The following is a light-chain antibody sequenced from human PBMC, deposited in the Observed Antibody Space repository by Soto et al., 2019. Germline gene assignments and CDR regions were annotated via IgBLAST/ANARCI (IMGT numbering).Light chain of an antibody. CDR2: DVS. J-gene: IGLJ1*01. V-gene: IGLV2-11*01. CDR3: CSYAGSYTYV. CDR1: SSDVGGYNY. Sequence: QSVLTQPRSVSGSPGQSVNISCTGTSSDVGGYNYVSWYQQHPGKAPKLMIYDVSKRPSGVPDRFSGSKSGNTASLTISGLQAEDEPDYYCCSYAGSYTYVFGTGTKVTVL.